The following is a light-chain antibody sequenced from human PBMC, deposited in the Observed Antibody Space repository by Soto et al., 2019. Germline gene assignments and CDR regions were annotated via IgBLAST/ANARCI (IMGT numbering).Light chain of an antibody. J-gene: IGKJ2*01. V-gene: IGKV2D-29*01. CDR3: VQSVQRPYT. Sequence: EIVLTQTPLSLPVTPGQPASISCKSSPGLLRTNGETSLSWYLQKPGQPPQLLIYEVYKRFSGVPPRFSGSGSGTDFTLKISRVEAEDFGVYYCVQSVQRPYTFGQGTKLDIK. CDR1: PGLLRTNGETS. CDR2: EVY.